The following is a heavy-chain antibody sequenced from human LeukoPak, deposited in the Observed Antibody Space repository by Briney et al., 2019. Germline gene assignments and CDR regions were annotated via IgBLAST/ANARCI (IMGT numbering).Heavy chain of an antibody. J-gene: IGHJ5*02. CDR1: GFTFSSYG. CDR3: TRGYSSGYYSWFDP. D-gene: IGHD3-22*01. Sequence: PGGSLRLSCAASGFTFSSYGMHWVSQAPGNGLVWVGVIRSKAYGGTTEYAASVKGRFTISRDDSKSIAYLQMNSLKPEDTAVYYCTRGYSSGYYSWFDPWGQGTLVTVSS. V-gene: IGHV3-49*04. CDR2: IRSKAYGGTT.